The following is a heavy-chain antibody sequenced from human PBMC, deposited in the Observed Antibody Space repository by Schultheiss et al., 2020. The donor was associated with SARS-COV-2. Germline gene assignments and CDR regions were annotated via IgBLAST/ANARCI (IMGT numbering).Heavy chain of an antibody. CDR2: ISAYNGNT. Sequence: ASVKVSCKASGYTFTSYGISWVRQAPGQGLEWMGWISAYNGNTNYAQKLQGRVTMTTDTSTSTAYMELRSLRSDDTAVYYCATFTDDYSNYDFPFDYWGQGTLVTVSS. D-gene: IGHD4-11*01. V-gene: IGHV1-18*01. J-gene: IGHJ4*02. CDR3: ATFTDDYSNYDFPFDY. CDR1: GYTFTSYG.